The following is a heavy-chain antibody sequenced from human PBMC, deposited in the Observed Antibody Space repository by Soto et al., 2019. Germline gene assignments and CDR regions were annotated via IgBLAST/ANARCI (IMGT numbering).Heavy chain of an antibody. CDR2: ISWNSNRV. Sequence: EAQLVETGGGVAQPGRSLRLSCEGSGYSFDDYAMHWVRQAPGKGLEWVSGISWNSNRVAYADSVKGRFSLSRDNVLNALYLEMNSLRPDDTALYYCAKEFSRLLWFGGFFCMDDWGKGATVTVSP. V-gene: IGHV3-9*01. J-gene: IGHJ6*04. D-gene: IGHD3-10*01. CDR1: GYSFDDYA. CDR3: AKEFSRLLWFGGFFCMDD.